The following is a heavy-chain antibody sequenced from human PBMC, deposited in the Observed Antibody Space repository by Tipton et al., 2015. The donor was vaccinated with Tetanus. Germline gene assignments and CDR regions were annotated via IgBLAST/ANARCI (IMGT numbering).Heavy chain of an antibody. CDR3: ARIGGNTSPWGFDY. Sequence: VKPTQTLTLTCTFSGFSLSAYGMRVNWIRQPPGKALEWLARIDWDDDTFYSTSLKTRLTISKDTSKNQVVLTMTNMDPVDTATYYCARIGGNTSPWGFDYWGQGILVTVSS. CDR2: IDWDDDT. CDR1: GFSLSAYGMR. D-gene: IGHD2-2*01. J-gene: IGHJ4*02. V-gene: IGHV2-70*04.